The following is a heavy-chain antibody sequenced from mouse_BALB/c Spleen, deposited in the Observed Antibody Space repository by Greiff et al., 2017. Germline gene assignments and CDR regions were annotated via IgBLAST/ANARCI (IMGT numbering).Heavy chain of an antibody. CDR3: TSRVLRPGASWFAY. D-gene: IGHD2-4*01. CDR2: INPSNGGT. J-gene: IGHJ3*01. Sequence: QVQLQQSGAELVKPGASVKLSCKASGYTFTSYYMYWVKQRPGQGLEWIGEINPSNGGTNFNEKFKSKATLTVDKSSSTAYMQLSSLTSEDSAVYYCTSRVLRPGASWFAYWGQGTLVTVSA. CDR1: GYTFTSYY. V-gene: IGHV1S81*02.